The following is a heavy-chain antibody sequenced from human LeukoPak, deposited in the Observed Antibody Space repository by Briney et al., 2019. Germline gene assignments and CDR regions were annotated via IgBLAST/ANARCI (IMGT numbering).Heavy chain of an antibody. CDR3: AKAEGYSGYDIGN. CDR2: ISYDGSNK. CDR1: GFTFSSYG. Sequence: GGFLRLSCAASGFTFSSYGMHWVRQAPGKGLEWVAVISYDGSNKYYADSVKGRFTISRDNSKNTLYLQMNSLRAEDTAVYYCAKAEGYSGYDIGNWGQGTLVTVSS. D-gene: IGHD5-12*01. J-gene: IGHJ4*02. V-gene: IGHV3-30*18.